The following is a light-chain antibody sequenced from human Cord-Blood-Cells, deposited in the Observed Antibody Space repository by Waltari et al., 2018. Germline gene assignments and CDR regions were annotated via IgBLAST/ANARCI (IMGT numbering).Light chain of an antibody. J-gene: IGLJ1*01. V-gene: IGLV2-11*01. CDR1: SSDVGGYNY. CDR2: DVS. CDR3: CSYAGSYTYV. Sequence: QSALTHPRSVSGSPGQSVTISCTGTSSDVGGYNYVSWYQQHPGKAPKPMIYDVSKRPSGVPDRFSGSNSGNTASLTISGLQAEDEADYYCCSYAGSYTYVFGTGTKVTVL.